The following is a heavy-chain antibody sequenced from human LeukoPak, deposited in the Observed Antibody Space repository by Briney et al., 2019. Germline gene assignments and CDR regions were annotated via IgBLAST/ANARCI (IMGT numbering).Heavy chain of an antibody. Sequence: SETLSLTCTVSGGSISSYYWSWIRQPPGKGLEWIGYIYYSGSTSYNTSLKSRVTISVDTSKNQFSLKLSSVTAADTAVYYCARGGTWFDPWGQGTLVTVSS. CDR3: ARGGTWFDP. V-gene: IGHV4-59*01. CDR1: GGSISSYY. CDR2: IYYSGST. J-gene: IGHJ5*02.